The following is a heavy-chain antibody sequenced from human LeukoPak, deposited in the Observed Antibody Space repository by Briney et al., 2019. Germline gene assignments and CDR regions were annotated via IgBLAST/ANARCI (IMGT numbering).Heavy chain of an antibody. V-gene: IGHV3-20*04. Sequence: GGSLRLSCAASGFTFDDYGMSWVRQAPGKGLEWVSGINWNGGSTGYADSVKGRFTISRDNAKNSLYLQMNSLRAEDTAVYYCARVQGFFGEPGWFDPWGQGTLVTVSS. CDR3: ARVQGFFGEPGWFDP. J-gene: IGHJ5*02. CDR1: GFTFDDYG. CDR2: INWNGGST. D-gene: IGHD3-10*01.